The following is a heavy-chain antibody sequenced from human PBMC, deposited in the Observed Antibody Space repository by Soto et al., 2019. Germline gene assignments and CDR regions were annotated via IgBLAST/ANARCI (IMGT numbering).Heavy chain of an antibody. J-gene: IGHJ5*02. D-gene: IGHD3-10*01. CDR2: IDPSDSYT. Sequence: GESLKISCKGSGYTFTNYWINWVRQMPGKGLEWVGTIDPSDSYTNYSPSFQGHVTISADKSISTAYLQWSSLKASDTAMYYCARREFTSSFVRFDPWGQGTLVTVSS. CDR3: ARREFTSSFVRFDP. V-gene: IGHV5-10-1*01. CDR1: GYTFTNYW.